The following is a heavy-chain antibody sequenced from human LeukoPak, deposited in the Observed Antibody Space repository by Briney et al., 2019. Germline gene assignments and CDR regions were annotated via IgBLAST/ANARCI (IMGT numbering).Heavy chain of an antibody. CDR3: ARNYGVYFDY. Sequence: SETLSLTCTVSGGSISSYYWSWIRQPPGKGLEWIGYIYYSGSTNYNPSLKSRVTISVDTSKNQFSLKLSSVTAADTAVYYCARNYGVYFDYWGQGTLVTVSS. CDR1: GGSISSYY. D-gene: IGHD4-17*01. V-gene: IGHV4-59*01. J-gene: IGHJ4*02. CDR2: IYYSGST.